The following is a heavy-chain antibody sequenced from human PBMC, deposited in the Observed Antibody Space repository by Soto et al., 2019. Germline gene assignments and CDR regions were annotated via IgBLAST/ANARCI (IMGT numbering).Heavy chain of an antibody. V-gene: IGHV3-23*01. CDR2: ISGSGGTT. CDR1: GFTFSSYA. J-gene: IGHJ4*02. Sequence: EVQLLESGGGLVQPGGSLRLSCAASGFTFSSYAMSWVRQAPGKGLAWVSAISGSGGTTYSADSVKGRFTISRDNSKNRLYLQMTSLRAEDTAVYYCATQPAISYYDFWGSPDYWGQGTLVTVSS. D-gene: IGHD3-3*01. CDR3: ATQPAISYYDFWGSPDY.